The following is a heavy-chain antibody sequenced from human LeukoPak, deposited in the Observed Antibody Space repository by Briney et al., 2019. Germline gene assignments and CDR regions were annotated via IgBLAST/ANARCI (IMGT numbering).Heavy chain of an antibody. CDR2: INPNSGGT. Sequence: ASVKVSCKASGYTFSSYHMHWVRQAPGQGLEWMGWINPNSGGTNYAQKFQGRVTMTRDTSISTAYMELSSLKFDDTAVYYCARDLSASSSSLVDYWGQGTLVTVSS. J-gene: IGHJ4*02. D-gene: IGHD6-6*01. CDR3: ARDLSASSSSLVDY. CDR1: GYTFSSYH. V-gene: IGHV1-2*02.